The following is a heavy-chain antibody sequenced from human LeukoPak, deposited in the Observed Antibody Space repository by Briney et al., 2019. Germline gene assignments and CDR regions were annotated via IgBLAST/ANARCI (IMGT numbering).Heavy chain of an antibody. D-gene: IGHD6-19*01. Sequence: PSETLSLTCSVSVVSISINYWSWIRRPPGGGLEWIGYISYSGGTYYNPSLSSRVTISVYTSKNQLSLQLTSVTAADTAVYYCARDYTSGWYPLDYWGHGALVTVSS. J-gene: IGHJ4*01. CDR2: ISYSGGT. CDR3: ARDYTSGWYPLDY. CDR1: VVSISINY. V-gene: IGHV4-59*01.